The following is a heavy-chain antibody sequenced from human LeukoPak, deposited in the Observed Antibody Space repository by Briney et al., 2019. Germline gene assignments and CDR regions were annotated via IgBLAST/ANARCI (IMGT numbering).Heavy chain of an antibody. CDR2: ISYDGSNK. CDR3: GRDPNGDYIGAFDM. CDR1: GFTFSNFG. J-gene: IGHJ3*02. V-gene: IGHV3-30*03. Sequence: PGGSLRLSCAASGFTFSNFGMHWVRQAPGKGLEWVAVISYDGSNKYYADSVKGRFTISRDNSKNTLYLQMNSLRAEDTAVYYCGRDPNGDYIGAFDMWGQGTVVTVSS. D-gene: IGHD4-17*01.